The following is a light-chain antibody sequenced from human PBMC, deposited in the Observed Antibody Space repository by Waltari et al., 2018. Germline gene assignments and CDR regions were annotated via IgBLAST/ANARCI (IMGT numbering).Light chain of an antibody. Sequence: QPVVTQEPSLSVSPGGTVTLTCALSSGSFSSTSYVSWYQQSPGQTPRTLVYKTNTRSNGVPDRFSGSILGSEAALTITGAQADDESNYYCLVYMGSGIWVFGGGTKLTV. CDR3: LVYMGSGIWV. V-gene: IGLV8-61*01. CDR1: SGSFSSTSY. J-gene: IGLJ3*02. CDR2: KTN.